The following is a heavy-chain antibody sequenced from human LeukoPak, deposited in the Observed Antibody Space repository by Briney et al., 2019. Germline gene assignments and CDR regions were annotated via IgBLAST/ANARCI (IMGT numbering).Heavy chain of an antibody. CDR2: IYYSGST. J-gene: IGHJ3*02. V-gene: IGHV4-59*01. D-gene: IGHD1-26*01. CDR3: ARAVVGARGAFDI. Sequence: SETLSLTCTVSGGSISSYYWSWIRQPPGKGLEWIGYIYYSGSTNYNPSLKSRVTISVDTSKNQFSLKLSSVTAADTAVYYCARAVVGARGAFDIWGQGTMVTVS. CDR1: GGSISSYY.